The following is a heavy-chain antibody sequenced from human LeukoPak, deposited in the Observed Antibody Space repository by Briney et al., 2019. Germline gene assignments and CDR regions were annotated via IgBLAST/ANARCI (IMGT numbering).Heavy chain of an antibody. D-gene: IGHD6-6*01. CDR1: GFTFTNYA. J-gene: IGHJ6*04. V-gene: IGHV3-23*01. Sequence: PGGSLRLSCAASGFTFTNYAMSWVRQAPGKGLEWVSVISGSGASTYYAGSVKGRFTISRHNSKNTLYLQMSSLRAGDTAVYFCARSPARPRYYYARDVGAKGTRVPV. CDR3: ARSPARPRYYYARDV. CDR2: ISGSGAST.